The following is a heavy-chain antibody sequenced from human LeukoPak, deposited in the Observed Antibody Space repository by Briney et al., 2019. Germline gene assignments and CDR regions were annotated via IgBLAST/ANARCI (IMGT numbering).Heavy chain of an antibody. D-gene: IGHD4-17*01. CDR2: IYYSGST. CDR1: GGSISSSSYY. Sequence: SETLSLTCTVSGGSISSSSYYWGWIRQPPGKGLEWIGNIYYSGSTYYNSSLKSRVTISVDTSKNQFSLKLSSVTAADTAVYYCAREIYGDYEFWFDPWGQGTLVTVSS. CDR3: AREIYGDYEFWFDP. V-gene: IGHV4-39*01. J-gene: IGHJ5*02.